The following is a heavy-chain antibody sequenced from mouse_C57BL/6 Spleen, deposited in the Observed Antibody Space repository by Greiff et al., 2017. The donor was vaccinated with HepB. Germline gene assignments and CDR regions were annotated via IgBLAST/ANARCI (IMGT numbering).Heavy chain of an antibody. V-gene: IGHV1-82*01. CDR3: ARAYYSNYLDY. J-gene: IGHJ2*01. Sequence: LVESGPELVKPGASVKISCKASGYAFSSSWMNWVKQRPGKGLEWIGRIYPGDGDTNYNGKFKGKATLTADKSSSTAYMQLSSLTSEDSAVYFCARAYYSNYLDYWGQGTTLTVSS. CDR2: IYPGDGDT. D-gene: IGHD2-5*01. CDR1: GYAFSSSW.